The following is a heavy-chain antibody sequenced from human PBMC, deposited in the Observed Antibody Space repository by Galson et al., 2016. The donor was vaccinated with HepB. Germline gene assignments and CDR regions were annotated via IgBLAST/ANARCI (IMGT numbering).Heavy chain of an antibody. CDR2: ISSSSDEI. CDR3: ARDWGGGAFDV. J-gene: IGHJ3*01. D-gene: IGHD7-27*01. V-gene: IGHV3-11*06. Sequence: SLRLSCAASGFNLREYAMSWLRQAPGKGLEWVSKISSSSDEIRYADSLKGRFTISRDNARSSLFLQMNSLRAEDTAVYYCARDWGGGAFDVWGQGTLVIVSS. CDR1: GFNLREYA.